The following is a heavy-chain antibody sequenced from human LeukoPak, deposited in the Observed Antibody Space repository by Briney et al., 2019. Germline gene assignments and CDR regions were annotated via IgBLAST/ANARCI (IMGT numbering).Heavy chain of an antibody. D-gene: IGHD2-15*01. CDR3: ARDSGTSCIGGSGNSYPDL. CDR2: IKQEGSEK. V-gene: IGHV3-7*04. Sequence: QPGGSLRLSCAASGFTFSSYWMNWVRQAPGKGLEWVANIKQEGSEKYYVDSVKGRFTISRDDAKNSLYLQMNSLRAEDTAVYYCARDSGTSCIGGSGNSYPDLWGQGNLVTVSS. CDR1: GFTFSSYW. J-gene: IGHJ4*02.